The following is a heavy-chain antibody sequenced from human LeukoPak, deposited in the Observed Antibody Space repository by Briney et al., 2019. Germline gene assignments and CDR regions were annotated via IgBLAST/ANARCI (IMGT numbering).Heavy chain of an antibody. J-gene: IGHJ4*02. CDR3: ATDLGSKREYPPSGDY. V-gene: IGHV1-24*01. Sequence: GASVKVSCKVSGYTLTELSMHWVRQAPGKGLEWMGGFDPEDGETIHAQKFQGRVTMTEDTSTDTAYMELSSLRSEDTAVYYCATDLGSKREYPPSGDYWGQGTLVTVSS. CDR2: FDPEDGET. D-gene: IGHD2-2*01. CDR1: GYTLTELS.